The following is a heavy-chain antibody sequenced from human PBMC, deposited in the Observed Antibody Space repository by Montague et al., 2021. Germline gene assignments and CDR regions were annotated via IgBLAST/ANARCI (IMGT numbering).Heavy chain of an antibody. Sequence: SETLSLTCTVSGGSISSFYWSWIRQPPEKGLELIAYIYYSGSAGGTTNYNPSLKIRVTISVDSSKHQLSLQLPSVTTADTAVYYCARGRGNSYVSFDSWGQGTLISVSS. J-gene: IGHJ4*02. CDR1: GGSISSFY. CDR2: IYYSGSAGGTT. CDR3: ARGRGNSYVSFDS. V-gene: IGHV4-59*13. D-gene: IGHD5-18*01.